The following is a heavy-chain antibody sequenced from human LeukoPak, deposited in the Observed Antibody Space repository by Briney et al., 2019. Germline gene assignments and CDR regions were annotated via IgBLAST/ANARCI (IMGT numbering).Heavy chain of an antibody. V-gene: IGHV1-69*05. D-gene: IGHD6-6*01. Sequence: GASVKVSCKASGGTFSSYAISWVRQAPGQGLVWMGGIIPIFGTANYAQKFQGRVTITTDESTSTAYMELSSLRSEDTAVYYCARGETFSRIAKNYSYYYIDVWGKGTTVTVSS. CDR2: IIPIFGTA. CDR1: GGTFSSYA. CDR3: ARGETFSRIAKNYSYYYIDV. J-gene: IGHJ6*03.